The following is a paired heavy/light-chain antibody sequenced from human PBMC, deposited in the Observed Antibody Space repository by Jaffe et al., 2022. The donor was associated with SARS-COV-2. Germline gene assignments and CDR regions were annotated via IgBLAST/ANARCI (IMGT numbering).Heavy chain of an antibody. Sequence: EVQMVESGGGLVQPGGSLRLSCAASGFSLSRYSMNWVRQAPGRGLEWVSYISSDSRTMYYADSVKGRFTISQDNAKNSLYLQMNSLRAEDTAMYYCARDLIVVIPAAPNWFDRWGQGTLVTVSS. V-gene: IGHV3-48*01. CDR1: GFSLSRYS. CDR3: ARDLIVVIPAAPNWFDR. J-gene: IGHJ5*02. CDR2: ISSDSRTM. D-gene: IGHD2-2*01.
Light chain of an antibody. V-gene: IGKV3-11*01. J-gene: IGKJ4*01. CDR1: QSVSNY. CDR3: QQRSSWLT. CDR2: DAS. Sequence: EIVLTQSPATLSLSPGERATLSCRASQSVSNYLAWYQQKPGQAPRLLIYDASKRATGIPGRFSGSGSGTDFTLTISSLEPEDFAVYYCQQRSSWLTFGEGTKVEIK.